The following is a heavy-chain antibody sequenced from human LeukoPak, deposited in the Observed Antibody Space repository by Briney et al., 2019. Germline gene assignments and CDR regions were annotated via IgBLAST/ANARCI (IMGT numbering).Heavy chain of an antibody. CDR1: GGSITTSSYY. CDR3: ARDRRTTGATANYYYMDV. J-gene: IGHJ6*03. D-gene: IGHD1-1*01. CDR2: IYTSGST. Sequence: PSETLSLTCTVSGGSITTSSYYWGWIRQPPGKGLEWIGRIYTSGSTNYNPSLKSRVTMSLDTSNNQFSLRLSSVTAADTAVYFCARDRRTTGATANYYYMDVWGKGTTVTVSS. V-gene: IGHV4-39*07.